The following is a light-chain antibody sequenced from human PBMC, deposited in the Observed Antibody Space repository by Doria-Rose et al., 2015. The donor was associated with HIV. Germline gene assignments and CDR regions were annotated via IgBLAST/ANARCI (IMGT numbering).Light chain of an antibody. CDR2: AAS. J-gene: IGKJ4*01. CDR3: QNYNSAQLT. V-gene: IGKV1-27*01. Sequence: AWYQQKPGRVPKLLLYAASTLQSGVPSRFSGSGSGTDFSLTISTLQPEDVAIYYCQNYNSAQLTVGGGSKVEIE.